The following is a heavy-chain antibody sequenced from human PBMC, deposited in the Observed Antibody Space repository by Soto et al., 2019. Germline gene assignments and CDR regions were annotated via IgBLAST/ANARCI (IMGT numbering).Heavy chain of an antibody. CDR3: ARDWGYCSSTSCYVSYYYYYGMDV. CDR2: ISAYNGNT. D-gene: IGHD2-2*01. J-gene: IGHJ6*02. Sequence: QVQLVQSGAEVKKPGASVKVSCKASGYTFTSYGISWVRQAPGQGLEWMGWISAYNGNTNYAQRLQGRVTMTTDTSTSTAYMELRSLRSDDTAVYYCARDWGYCSSTSCYVSYYYYYGMDVWGQGTTVTVSS. V-gene: IGHV1-18*01. CDR1: GYTFTSYG.